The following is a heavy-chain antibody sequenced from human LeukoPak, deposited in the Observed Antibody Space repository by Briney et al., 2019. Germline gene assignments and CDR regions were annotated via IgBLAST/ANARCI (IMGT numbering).Heavy chain of an antibody. Sequence: SETLSLTCAVLGGSVTNSYWSWIRQPAGQGLEWLGRPSPGGSTNYNPSLKSRVTVSIDTSENQVSLKLSSVTAADTAVYYCARAKDYSSRNLAFDVWGQGTKVAVSS. CDR2: PSPGGST. CDR1: GGSVTNSY. CDR3: ARAKDYSSRNLAFDV. D-gene: IGHD3-10*01. V-gene: IGHV4-4*07. J-gene: IGHJ3*01.